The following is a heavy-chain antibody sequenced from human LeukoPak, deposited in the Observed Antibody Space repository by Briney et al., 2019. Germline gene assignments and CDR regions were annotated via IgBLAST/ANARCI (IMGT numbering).Heavy chain of an antibody. D-gene: IGHD5/OR15-5a*01. CDR3: AKDLRGAGACDY. V-gene: IGHV3-23*01. J-gene: IGHJ4*02. CDR2: ISGSGDSS. CDR1: RFTFSTYA. Sequence: GGSLRLSCAASRFTFSTYAMSWVRQAPGKGLEWVSLISGSGDSSYYADSVKGRFTISRDNSKNTLYLQMNSLRAEDTAVYYCAKDLRGAGACDYWGQGNLVTVSS.